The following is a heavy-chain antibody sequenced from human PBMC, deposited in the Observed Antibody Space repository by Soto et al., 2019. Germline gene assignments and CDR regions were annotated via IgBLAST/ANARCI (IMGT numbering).Heavy chain of an antibody. Sequence: PGGSLRLSCAASGFTFDAYQMSWVRQAPGKGLEWLSYIRNDGGTTYDADSVKGRFTVSRDNAKNSMYLQMKSLRVEDTGVYYCTRRYCYNNGCLIDYWGQGTLVTVSS. J-gene: IGHJ4*02. CDR2: IRNDGGTT. V-gene: IGHV3-48*03. CDR1: GFTFDAYQ. CDR3: TRRYCYNNGCLIDY. D-gene: IGHD3-16*02.